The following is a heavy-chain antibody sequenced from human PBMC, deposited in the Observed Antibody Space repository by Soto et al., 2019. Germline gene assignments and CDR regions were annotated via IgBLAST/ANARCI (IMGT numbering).Heavy chain of an antibody. V-gene: IGHV4-59*01. CDR1: GGSISSYY. Sequence: SETLSLTCTVSGGSISSYYWSWIRQPPGKGLEWIGYIYYSGSTNYNPSLKSRVTISVDTSKNQFSLKLSSVTAADTAVYYCARGPMIVSVDPWGQGTLVTVSS. CDR2: IYYSGST. D-gene: IGHD3-22*01. CDR3: ARGPMIVSVDP. J-gene: IGHJ5*02.